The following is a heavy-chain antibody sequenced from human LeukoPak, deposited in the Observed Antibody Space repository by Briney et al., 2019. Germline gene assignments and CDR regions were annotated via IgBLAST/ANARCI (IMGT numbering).Heavy chain of an antibody. V-gene: IGHV7-4-1*02. J-gene: IGHJ5*02. CDR3: ARDSTARHWYNWFDP. D-gene: IGHD2-8*02. Sequence: ASVKVSCKASGYTFTSYAMNWVRQAPGQGLECMGWINTNTGNPTYAQGFTGRFVFSLDISVSTAYLQNSSLKAEDTAVYYCARDSTARHWYNWFDPWGQGTLVAVSS. CDR1: GYTFTSYA. CDR2: INTNTGNP.